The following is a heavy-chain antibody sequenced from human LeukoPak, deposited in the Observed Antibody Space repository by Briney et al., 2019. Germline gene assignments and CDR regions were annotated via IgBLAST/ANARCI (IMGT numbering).Heavy chain of an antibody. Sequence: ASEKVSCKASGYTFTSYGISWVRQAPGQGLEWMGWISAYNGNTNYAQKLQGRVTMTTDTSTSTAYMELRSLRSDDTAVYYCARKHYDSSGYYYWGFDYWGQGTLVTVSS. CDR3: ARKHYDSSGYYYWGFDY. CDR1: GYTFTSYG. V-gene: IGHV1-18*01. CDR2: ISAYNGNT. D-gene: IGHD3-22*01. J-gene: IGHJ4*02.